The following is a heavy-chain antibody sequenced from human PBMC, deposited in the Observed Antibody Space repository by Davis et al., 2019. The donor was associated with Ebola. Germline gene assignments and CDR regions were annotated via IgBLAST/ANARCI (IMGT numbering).Heavy chain of an antibody. CDR2: ITGSGGST. CDR3: AKVAYSSIWYGGYYYYGMDV. D-gene: IGHD6-13*01. Sequence: GGSLRLSCAASGFTFSTYAMTWVRQAPGKGLEWVSGITGSGGSTYYADSVKGRFTISRDNSKNTLYLQMNSLRAEDTAVYYCAKVAYSSIWYGGYYYYGMDVWGQGTTLTVSS. J-gene: IGHJ6*02. CDR1: GFTFSTYA. V-gene: IGHV3-23*01.